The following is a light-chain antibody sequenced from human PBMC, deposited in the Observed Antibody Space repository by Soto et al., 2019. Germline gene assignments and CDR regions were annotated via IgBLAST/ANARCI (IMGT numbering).Light chain of an antibody. V-gene: IGKV3-11*01. CDR3: QQRSDSVT. CDR1: QSVSSSY. CDR2: DAS. Sequence: EIVLTQSPGTLSLSPGEGATLSCRASQSVSSSYLAWYQQKPGQAPRLLIYDASNRATGIPARFSGSGSGTDFTLTISSLEPEDFAVYYCQQRSDSVTFGPGTKVDIK. J-gene: IGKJ3*01.